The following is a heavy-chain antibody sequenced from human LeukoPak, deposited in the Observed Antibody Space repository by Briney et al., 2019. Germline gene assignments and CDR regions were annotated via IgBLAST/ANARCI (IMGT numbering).Heavy chain of an antibody. CDR1: GYTLTELS. D-gene: IGHD3-22*01. CDR3: ATGGPHYYDSSGYPPFY. Sequence: ASVTVSCKVSGYTLTELSMHWVRQAPGKGLEWMGGFDPEDGETIYAQKFQGRATMTEDTSTDTAYMELSSLRSEDTAVYYCATGGPHYYDSSGYPPFYWGQGTLVTVSS. V-gene: IGHV1-24*01. CDR2: FDPEDGET. J-gene: IGHJ4*02.